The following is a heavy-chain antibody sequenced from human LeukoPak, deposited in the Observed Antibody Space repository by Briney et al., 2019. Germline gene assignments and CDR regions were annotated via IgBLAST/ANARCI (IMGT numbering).Heavy chain of an antibody. Sequence: HSGRSLRLSCAASGFTFSSYGMYWVRQAPGKGLEWVAVISYDGSNKYYADSVKGRFTISRDNAKNSLYLQMNSLRAEDTAVYYCARDQWIQLWSNPYYGMDVWGQGTTVTVSS. D-gene: IGHD5-18*01. CDR3: ARDQWIQLWSNPYYGMDV. V-gene: IGHV3-30*03. CDR2: ISYDGSNK. J-gene: IGHJ6*02. CDR1: GFTFSSYG.